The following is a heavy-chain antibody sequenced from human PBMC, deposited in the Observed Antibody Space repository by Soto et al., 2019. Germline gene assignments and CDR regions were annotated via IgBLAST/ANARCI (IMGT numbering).Heavy chain of an antibody. CDR2: IKGDGSVT. Sequence: GGSLRLSCAASGFTFSSFWMTWVRQAPGKGLECVANIKGDGSVTNYVDSVKGRFTISRDNAKNSLYLQMNSLRAEDTAVYYCTRDFQGYWGQGILVTVSS. CDR3: TRDFQGY. J-gene: IGHJ4*02. CDR1: GFTFSSFW. V-gene: IGHV3-7*01.